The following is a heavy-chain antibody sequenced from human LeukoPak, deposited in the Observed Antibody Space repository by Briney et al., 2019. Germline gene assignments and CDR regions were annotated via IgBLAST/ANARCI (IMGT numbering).Heavy chain of an antibody. CDR2: ISGSGGST. V-gene: IGHV3-23*01. Sequence: GGSLRLSCAASGFTFSSYAMSWVRQAPGKGLEWVSAISGSGGSTYYADSVKGRFTISRDDSKNTLYLQMNSLRAEDTAVYYCAKDGYYDSSGSPYFDYWGLGTLVTVSS. CDR1: GFTFSSYA. J-gene: IGHJ4*02. D-gene: IGHD3-22*01. CDR3: AKDGYYDSSGSPYFDY.